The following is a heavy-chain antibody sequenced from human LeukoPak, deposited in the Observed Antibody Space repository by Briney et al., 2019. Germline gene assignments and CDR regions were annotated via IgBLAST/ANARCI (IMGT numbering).Heavy chain of an antibody. V-gene: IGHV3-21*01. Sequence: GGSLRLSCAASGFTFSSYSMNWVRQAPGKGLEWVSSISSSSSYIYYADSVKGRFTISRDNAKNSLYLQMNSLRAEDTAVYYCARDPIPAAIQGAPNWFDPWGQGTLVTVSS. CDR1: GFTFSSYS. CDR2: ISSSSSYI. CDR3: ARDPIPAAIQGAPNWFDP. D-gene: IGHD2-2*02. J-gene: IGHJ5*02.